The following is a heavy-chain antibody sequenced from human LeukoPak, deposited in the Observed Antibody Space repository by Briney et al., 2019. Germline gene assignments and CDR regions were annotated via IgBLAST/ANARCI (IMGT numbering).Heavy chain of an antibody. Sequence: SETLSLTCAVYGGSFSGYYWSWIRQPPGKGLEWIGEINHSGSTNYNPSLKSRVTISVDTSKNQFSLKLSSVTAADTAVYYCARAPEGSTVTGSRTWYYFDYWGQGTLVTVSS. CDR2: INHSGST. CDR1: GGSFSGYY. J-gene: IGHJ4*02. D-gene: IGHD4-17*01. CDR3: ARAPEGSTVTGSRTWYYFDY. V-gene: IGHV4-34*01.